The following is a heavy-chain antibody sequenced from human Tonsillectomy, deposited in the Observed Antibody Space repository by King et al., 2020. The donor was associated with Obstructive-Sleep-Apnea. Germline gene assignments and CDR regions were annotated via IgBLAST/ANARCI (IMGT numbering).Heavy chain of an antibody. Sequence: QLVQSGAEVKKPGASVKVSCKASGYTFTSYYMHWVRQAPGQGLEWMGIINPSGGSTSYAQKFQGRVTMTRDTSTSTGYMELSSLRSEDTAVYYCARVQYGGIFDYWGQGTLVTVSS. CDR1: GYTFTSYY. J-gene: IGHJ4*02. V-gene: IGHV1-46*03. CDR2: INPSGGST. D-gene: IGHD4-23*01. CDR3: ARVQYGGIFDY.